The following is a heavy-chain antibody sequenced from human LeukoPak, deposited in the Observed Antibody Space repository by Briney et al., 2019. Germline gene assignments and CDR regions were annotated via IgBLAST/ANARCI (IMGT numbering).Heavy chain of an antibody. CDR3: ARVHGRWLQLPYYFDY. J-gene: IGHJ4*02. V-gene: IGHV4-59*11. CDR1: GGSIGSHY. D-gene: IGHD5-24*01. CDR2: IYYSGST. Sequence: PSETLSLTCTVSGGSIGSHYWTWIRQPPGKGLEWIGSIYYSGSTYYNPSLKSRVTISVDTSKNQFSLKLSSVTAADTAVYYCARVHGRWLQLPYYFDYWGQGTLVTVSS.